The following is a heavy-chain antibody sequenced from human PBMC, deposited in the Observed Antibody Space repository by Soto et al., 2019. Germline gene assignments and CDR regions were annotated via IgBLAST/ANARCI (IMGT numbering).Heavy chain of an antibody. J-gene: IGHJ4*02. D-gene: IGHD3-22*01. V-gene: IGHV6-1*01. CDR1: GDSVSSYSAS. CDR3: VRDRYSSSGCFDS. Sequence: SQTLSLTCALSGDSVSSYSASCNWIRQSPSGGLEWLGRTYYRSRFCSDYAESVKSRLIINPDTSKNQFSLQLKYVTPEDTAVYYCVRDRYSSSGCFDSWGQGTPVTVSS. CDR2: TYYRSRFCS.